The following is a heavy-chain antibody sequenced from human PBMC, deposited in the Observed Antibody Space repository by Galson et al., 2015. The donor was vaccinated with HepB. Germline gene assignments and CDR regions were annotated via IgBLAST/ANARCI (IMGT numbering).Heavy chain of an antibody. V-gene: IGHV2-5*02. CDR2: IYWDDDK. CDR1: GFSFSTSGVG. D-gene: IGHD6-6*01. CDR3: AHARWPPNDSSASAWFDP. Sequence: PALVKPTQTLTLTCTFSGFSFSTSGVGVVWIRQPPGKALEWLALIYWDDDKRYSPSLKSRLTITKDTSKNQVVLTMTNMDPVDTATYYCAHARWPPNDSSASAWFDPWGQGTVVTVSS. J-gene: IGHJ5*02.